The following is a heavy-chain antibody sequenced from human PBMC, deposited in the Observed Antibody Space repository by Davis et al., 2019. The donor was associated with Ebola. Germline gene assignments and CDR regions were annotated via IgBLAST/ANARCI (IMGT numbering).Heavy chain of an antibody. J-gene: IGHJ4*02. Sequence: GESLKISCADSGFAFKSYAMSWVRQAPGKGLEWVANIRQDGSDKYYVDSVKGRFTISRDNAKNSLYLQMNSLRAEDTAVYYCARGARDIVVVVAATPFDYWGQGTLVTVSS. CDR3: ARGARDIVVVVAATPFDY. V-gene: IGHV3-7*03. D-gene: IGHD2-15*01. CDR1: GFAFKSYA. CDR2: IRQDGSDK.